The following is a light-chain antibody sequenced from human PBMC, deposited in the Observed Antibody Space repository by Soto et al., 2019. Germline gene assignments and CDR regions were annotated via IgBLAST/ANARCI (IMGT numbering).Light chain of an antibody. V-gene: IGKV3-20*01. CDR3: QQYGSSPWT. CDR1: QSVSSSY. CDR2: GAS. Sequence: EIVLTQSPGTLSLSPGERATLSCRARQSVSSSYLAWYQQKPGQAPRLLIYGASSRATGIPDRFSGSWSGTDFTLTISRLEPEDFAEYYCQQYGSSPWTFGQETKVESK. J-gene: IGKJ1*01.